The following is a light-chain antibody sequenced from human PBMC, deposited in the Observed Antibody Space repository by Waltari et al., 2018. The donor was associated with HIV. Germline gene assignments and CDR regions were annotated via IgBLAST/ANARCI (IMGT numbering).Light chain of an antibody. CDR1: QSLSSY. J-gene: IGKJ2*01. CDR3: QQLSNWPPYT. CDR2: DAS. V-gene: IGKV3-11*01. Sequence: EIVFTQSHATLSVSPREIATPTFRARQSLSSYLALYQQKPGQAPRLLIYDASNTPTGIPARFSGSGSGTDFTLTISSLEPEDFAVDYCQQLSNWPPYTFGQGTKLEIK.